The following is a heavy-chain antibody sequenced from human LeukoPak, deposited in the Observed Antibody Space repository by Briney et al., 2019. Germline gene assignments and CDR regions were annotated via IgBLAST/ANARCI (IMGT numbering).Heavy chain of an antibody. CDR3: AREHDSSGFAY. D-gene: IGHD3-22*01. V-gene: IGHV3-7*01. Sequence: GGSLRLTCAASGFTFSSYWISWVRQAPGKGLEWVANIKQDGSEKYYVDSVKVRFTISRDNAKNSLYLQMNSLRAEDTAVYYCAREHDSSGFAYWAQETVVTVSS. CDR1: GFTFSSYW. J-gene: IGHJ4*02. CDR2: IKQDGSEK.